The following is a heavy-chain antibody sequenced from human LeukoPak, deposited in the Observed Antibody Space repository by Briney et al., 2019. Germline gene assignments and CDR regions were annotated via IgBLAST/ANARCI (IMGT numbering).Heavy chain of an antibody. Sequence: SETLSLTCTVSGGSISSSSYYWGWIRQPPGKGLEWIGSIYYSGSTYYNPSLKSRVTISVDTSKNQFSLKLSSVTAADTAVYYCARVVSIRLRSPYYYYYYYMDVWGKGTTVTISS. J-gene: IGHJ6*03. CDR3: ARVVSIRLRSPYYYYYYYMDV. CDR2: IYYSGST. CDR1: GGSISSSSYY. V-gene: IGHV4-39*01. D-gene: IGHD4-17*01.